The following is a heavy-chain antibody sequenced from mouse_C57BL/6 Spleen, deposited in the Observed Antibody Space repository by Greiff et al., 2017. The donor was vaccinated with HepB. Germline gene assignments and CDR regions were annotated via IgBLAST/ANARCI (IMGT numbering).Heavy chain of an antibody. CDR1: GYTFTDYE. V-gene: IGHV1-15*01. Sequence: QVQLKQSGAELVRPGASVTLSCKASGYTFTDYEMHWVKQTPVHGLEWIGAIDPETGGTAYNQKFKGKAILTADKSSSTAYMELRSLTSEDSAVYYCTRFPSDFDYWGQGTTLTVSS. CDR3: TRFPSDFDY. J-gene: IGHJ2*01. CDR2: IDPETGGT.